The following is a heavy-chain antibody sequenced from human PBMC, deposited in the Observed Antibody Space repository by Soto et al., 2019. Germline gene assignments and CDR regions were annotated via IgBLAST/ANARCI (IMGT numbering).Heavy chain of an antibody. CDR3: AKIRSIAAAFSDY. CDR2: ISVTGAST. Sequence: LRLSCAASGLTFSGSAMSWVRQAPGKGLEWVSSISVTGASTYYADSVQGRFTVSRDNSKDTFFLEMNSLRAEDTAVYFCAKIRSIAAAFSDYWGQGTLVTVSS. CDR1: GLTFSGSA. J-gene: IGHJ4*02. D-gene: IGHD6-13*01. V-gene: IGHV3-23*01.